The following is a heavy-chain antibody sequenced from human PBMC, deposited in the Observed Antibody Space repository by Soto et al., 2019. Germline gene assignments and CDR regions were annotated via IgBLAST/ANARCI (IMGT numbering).Heavy chain of an antibody. CDR2: IGSSGSTI. V-gene: IGHV3-48*03. CDR3: ARATYSSSYYFDS. D-gene: IGHD6-6*01. Sequence: GGSLRLSCAASGFTFSSFEMNWVRQAPGKGLEWVSKIGSSGSTIWYADSVKGRFTISRDNAKNSLYLQMNSLRGEDTAVYYCARATYSSSYYFDSWGQGTLVTDSS. CDR1: GFTFSSFE. J-gene: IGHJ4*02.